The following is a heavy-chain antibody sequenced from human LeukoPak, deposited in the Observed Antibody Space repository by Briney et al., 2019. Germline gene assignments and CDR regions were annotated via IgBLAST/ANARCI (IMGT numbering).Heavy chain of an antibody. D-gene: IGHD5-12*01. CDR3: ARANRYDLYFDY. CDR2: IYYSGST. CDR1: GGSISSYY. Sequence: TSETLSLTCTVSGGSISSYYWSWIRQPPGKGLEWIGYIYYSGSTNFNPSLRSRVTISVATSKNQFSLKLSSVTAADTAVYYCARANRYDLYFDYWGQGTLVTVSS. V-gene: IGHV4-59*01. J-gene: IGHJ4*02.